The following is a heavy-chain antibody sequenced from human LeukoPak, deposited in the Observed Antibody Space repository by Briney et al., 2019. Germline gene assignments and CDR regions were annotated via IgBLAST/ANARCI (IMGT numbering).Heavy chain of an antibody. CDR2: ISAYNGNT. CDR1: GGTFSSYA. J-gene: IGHJ6*02. CDR3: ARVNRLEWLYYYYGMDV. Sequence: ASVKVSCKASGGTFSSYAISWVRQAPGQGLEWMGWISAYNGNTNYAQKLQGRVTMTTDTSTSTAYMELRSLRSDDTAVYYCARVNRLEWLYYYYGMDVWGQGTTVTVSS. V-gene: IGHV1-18*01. D-gene: IGHD3-3*01.